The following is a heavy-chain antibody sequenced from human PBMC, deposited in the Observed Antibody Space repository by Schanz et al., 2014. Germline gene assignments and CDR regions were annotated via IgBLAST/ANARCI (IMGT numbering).Heavy chain of an antibody. CDR1: GFTVNTNY. V-gene: IGHV3-53*01. Sequence: EVQLLESEGGLLQPGGSLRLSCAVSGFTVNTNYMSWVRQAPGKGLEWISSMYINSGSTQYADSVKGRFIISRDSSKNTLFLQMNSLRAEDTAVYFCARDGGRDGYNLAFDVWGQGTLVTVSS. D-gene: IGHD5-12*01. J-gene: IGHJ3*01. CDR3: ARDGGRDGYNLAFDV. CDR2: MYINSGST.